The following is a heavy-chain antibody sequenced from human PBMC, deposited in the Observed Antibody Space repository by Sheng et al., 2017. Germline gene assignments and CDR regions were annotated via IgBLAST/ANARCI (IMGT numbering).Heavy chain of an antibody. CDR2: IWYDGSNK. Sequence: QVQLVESGGGVVQPGRSLRLSCAASGFTFSSYGMHWVRQAPGKGLEWVAVIWYDGSNKNYADSVKGRFTISRDNSKNTLYLQMNSLRGEDTAVYYCARDPRVPYYFDYVGPGNAGHRLL. V-gene: IGHV3-33*01. CDR3: ARDPRVPYYFDY. J-gene: IGHJ4*02. CDR1: GFTFSSYG.